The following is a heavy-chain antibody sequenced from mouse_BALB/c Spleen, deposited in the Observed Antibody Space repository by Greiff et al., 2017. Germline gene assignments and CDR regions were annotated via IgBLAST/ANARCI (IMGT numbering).Heavy chain of an antibody. Sequence: EVKLVESGGGLVQPGGSLRLSCATSGFTFTDYYMSWVRQPPGKALEWLGFIRNKANGYTTEYSASVKGRFTISRDNSQSILYLQMNTLRAEDSATYYCARDMEYGFAMDYWGQGTSVTVSS. D-gene: IGHD1-2*01. J-gene: IGHJ4*01. V-gene: IGHV7-3*02. CDR2: IRNKANGYTT. CDR1: GFTFTDYY. CDR3: ARDMEYGFAMDY.